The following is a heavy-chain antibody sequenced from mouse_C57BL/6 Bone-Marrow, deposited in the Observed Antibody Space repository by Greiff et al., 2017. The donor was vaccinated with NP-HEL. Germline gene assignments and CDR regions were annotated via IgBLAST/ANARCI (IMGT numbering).Heavy chain of an antibody. D-gene: IGHD2-1*01. J-gene: IGHJ4*01. CDR3: TYGNCYYAMDY. CDR1: GYTFTSYW. CDR2: IYPGNSDT. V-gene: IGHV1-5*01. Sequence: EVHLLQSGTVLVRPGASVKLSCKTSGYTFTSYWMHWVKQRPGQGLEWIGAIYPGNSDTSYNQKFKGKAKLTAVTSASTAYMELSSLTNEDSAVYYWTYGNCYYAMDYWGQGTSVTVSA.